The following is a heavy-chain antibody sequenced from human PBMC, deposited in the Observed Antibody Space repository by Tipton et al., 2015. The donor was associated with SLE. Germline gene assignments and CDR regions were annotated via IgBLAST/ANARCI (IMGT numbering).Heavy chain of an antibody. V-gene: IGHV1-3*04. CDR2: INTDTGNT. J-gene: IGHJ3*01. D-gene: IGHD2-8*01. CDR1: GYTFRKFL. CDR3: ARGKGVFDL. Sequence: QSGAEVKKPGASVKVSCMASGYTFRKFLIHWVRQAPGQRLEWMGWINTDTGNTEYSQKFQGRVTISRDTSVSTAYMELSSLTSEDTSVYYCARGKGVFDLWGRGTVVIVSS.